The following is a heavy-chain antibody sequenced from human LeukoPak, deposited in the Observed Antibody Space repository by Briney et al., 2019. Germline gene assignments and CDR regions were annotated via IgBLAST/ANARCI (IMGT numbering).Heavy chain of an antibody. CDR3: ARKINYYDYVWGSYRYRYYFDY. CDR2: IYYSGST. CDR1: GGSISSYY. V-gene: IGHV4-59*12. D-gene: IGHD3-16*02. J-gene: IGHJ4*02. Sequence: SETLSFTCTVSGGSISSYYWSWIRQPPGKGLEWIGYIYYSGSTNYNPSLKSRVTISVDTSKNQFSLKLSSVTAADTAVYYCARKINYYDYVWGSYRYRYYFDYWGQGTLVTVSS.